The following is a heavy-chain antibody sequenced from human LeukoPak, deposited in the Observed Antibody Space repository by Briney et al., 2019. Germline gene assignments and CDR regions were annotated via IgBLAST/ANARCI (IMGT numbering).Heavy chain of an antibody. CDR3: ARVSPNTVTTLQYSDY. CDR2: IKQDGSEK. J-gene: IGHJ4*02. Sequence: GGSLRLSCAVSGFIFSSYSMNWVRQAPGKGLEWVANIKQDGSEKYYVDSVKGRFTISRDNAKNSLYLQMNSLRAEDTAVYYCARVSPNTVTTLQYSDYWGQGTLVTVSS. V-gene: IGHV3-7*01. D-gene: IGHD4-17*01. CDR1: GFIFSSYS.